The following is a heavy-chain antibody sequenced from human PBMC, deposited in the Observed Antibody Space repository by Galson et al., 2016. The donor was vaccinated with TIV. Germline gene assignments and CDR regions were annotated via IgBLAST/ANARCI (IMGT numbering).Heavy chain of an antibody. CDR3: ARVKESYYFDY. CDR1: GFTFGSYG. D-gene: IGHD3/OR15-3a*01. V-gene: IGHV3-30*04. CDR2: ISYDGNDK. J-gene: IGHJ4*02. Sequence: LRLSCAASGFTFGSYGFHWVRQAPGKGLEWVAFISYDGNDKSYAHSVKGRFTISRDKSKNTLYLQMNSLRAEDTAVYYCARVKESYYFDYWGQGTLVTVSS.